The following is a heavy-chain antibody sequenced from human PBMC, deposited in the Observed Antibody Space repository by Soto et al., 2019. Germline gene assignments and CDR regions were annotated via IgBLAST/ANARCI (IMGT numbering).Heavy chain of an antibody. CDR1: GFIFSKYA. J-gene: IGHJ4*02. Sequence: EVQLLESGGGLVQPGGSLRLSCAASGFIFSKYAMSWVRQAPGKGLEWVSAIGSSGGSTYYIDSVKGRFTISRDNSKNTLYLQINSLRAEDTAVYYCAKDSIADALKYFDYWGQGTLVTVSS. D-gene: IGHD6-13*01. CDR2: IGSSGGST. V-gene: IGHV3-23*01. CDR3: AKDSIADALKYFDY.